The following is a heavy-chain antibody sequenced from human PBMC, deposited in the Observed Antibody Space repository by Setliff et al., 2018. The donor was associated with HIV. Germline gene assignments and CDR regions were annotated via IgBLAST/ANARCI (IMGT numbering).Heavy chain of an antibody. J-gene: IGHJ4*02. Sequence: PGESLKISCAASGFTFDDYAMHWVRQAPGKGLEWVSGITWDGTSTYYAGSVDGRFTISRDNSKNSLFLQMHSLRSEDTAFYYCTKSTGSGVGTYYADSWGQGTLVTVSS. V-gene: IGHV3-43D*04. CDR3: TKSTGSGVGTYYADS. D-gene: IGHD2-21*02. CDR1: GFTFDDYA. CDR2: ITWDGTST.